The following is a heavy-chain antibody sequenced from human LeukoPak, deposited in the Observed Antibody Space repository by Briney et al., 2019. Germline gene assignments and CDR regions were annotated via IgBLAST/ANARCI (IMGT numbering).Heavy chain of an antibody. CDR2: INPSGGST. CDR3: ARVPAPGKYSSSSRPDY. Sequence: GASVKVSCKASGYTFTSYYMHWVRQAPGQGLEWMGIINPSGGSTSYAQKFQGRVTMTSDTSTSTVYMELTRLRSEDTAVYYCARVPAPGKYSSSSRPDYWGQGTLVTVSS. CDR1: GYTFTSYY. V-gene: IGHV1-46*01. J-gene: IGHJ4*02. D-gene: IGHD6-6*01.